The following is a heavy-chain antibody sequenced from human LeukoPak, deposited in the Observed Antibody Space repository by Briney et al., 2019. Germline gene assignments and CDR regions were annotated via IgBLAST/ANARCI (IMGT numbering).Heavy chain of an antibody. Sequence: PSETLSLTCTVSGGSITNSYWNWIRQSPGKGLEWIGYINYSGSTNYNPSLKSRVTISVDTSKNQFSLKLSSVTAADTAVYFCARDPLSTNDFDIWGQGTMVTVSS. D-gene: IGHD1-1*01. CDR1: GGSITNSY. V-gene: IGHV4-59*01. CDR2: INYSGST. J-gene: IGHJ3*02. CDR3: ARDPLSTNDFDI.